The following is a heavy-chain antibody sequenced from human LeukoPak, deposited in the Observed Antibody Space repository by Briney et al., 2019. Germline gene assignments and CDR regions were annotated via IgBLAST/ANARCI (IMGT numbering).Heavy chain of an antibody. V-gene: IGHV3-48*03. CDR1: GFTFSNYE. D-gene: IGHD6-19*01. J-gene: IGHJ4*02. CDR3: AREIVSAVAGNFDY. Sequence: PGGSLRLSCAASGFTFSNYEMNWVRQAPGKGLEWVSYISSSDSTRTYADSVKGRFTISRGNAKNSLYLEMNSLRAEDTAVYYCAREIVSAVAGNFDYWGQGTLVTVSS. CDR2: ISSSDSTR.